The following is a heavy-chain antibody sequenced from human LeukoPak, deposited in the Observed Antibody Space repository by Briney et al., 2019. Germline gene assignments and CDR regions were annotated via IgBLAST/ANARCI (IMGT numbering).Heavy chain of an antibody. CDR3: AKGRRGRYFDWLFP. CDR2: IRYDGSNK. D-gene: IGHD3-9*01. V-gene: IGHV3-30*02. CDR1: GFTFSSYG. J-gene: IGHJ5*02. Sequence: QTGGSLRLSCAASGFTFSSYGMHWVRQAPGKGLEWVAFIRYDGSNKYYADSVKGRFTISRDNSKNTLYLQMNSLRAEDTAVYYCAKGRRGRYFDWLFPWGQGTLVTVSS.